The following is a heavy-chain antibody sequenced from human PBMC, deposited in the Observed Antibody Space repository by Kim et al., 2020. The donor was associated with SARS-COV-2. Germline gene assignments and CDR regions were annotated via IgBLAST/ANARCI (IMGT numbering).Heavy chain of an antibody. CDR3: AKMTPNYFDY. Sequence: STYYADSREGRFTIYRVNSRNTLYLQMSSLRADDTAVYYCAKMTPNYFDYWGQGTPVTVSS. J-gene: IGHJ4*02. CDR2: ST. V-gene: IGHV3-23*01.